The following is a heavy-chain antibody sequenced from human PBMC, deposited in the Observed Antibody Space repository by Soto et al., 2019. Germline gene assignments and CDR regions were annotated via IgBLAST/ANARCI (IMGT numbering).Heavy chain of an antibody. J-gene: IGHJ4*02. V-gene: IGHV3-33*01. CDR3: ARLGGFYQVFDS. Sequence: GGSLRLSCAASGFTFSHYAMYWVRQAPGKGLEWVALIWSDGSNKYYAASVKGRFTISRDNSKNTVYLQMNSLRVEDTAVYYFARLGGFYQVFDSCGQGTLVTVSS. D-gene: IGHD5-12*01. CDR1: GFTFSHYA. CDR2: IWSDGSNK.